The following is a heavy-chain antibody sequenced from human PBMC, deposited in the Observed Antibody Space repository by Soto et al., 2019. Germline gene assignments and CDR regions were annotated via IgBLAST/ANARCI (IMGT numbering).Heavy chain of an antibody. D-gene: IGHD3-22*01. Sequence: PGGSLRLSXAASGFTFSSYGMHWVRQAPGKGLEWVAVISSDGSNKYYADSVKGRFTISRDNSKNTLYLQMNSLRAEDTAVYYCAKTGPYDSSGYFYYFDYWGQGTLVTVSS. CDR2: ISSDGSNK. V-gene: IGHV3-30*18. CDR3: AKTGPYDSSGYFYYFDY. J-gene: IGHJ4*02. CDR1: GFTFSSYG.